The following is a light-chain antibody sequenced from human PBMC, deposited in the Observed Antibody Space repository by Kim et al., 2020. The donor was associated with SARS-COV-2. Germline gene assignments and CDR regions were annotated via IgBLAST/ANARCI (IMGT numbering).Light chain of an antibody. J-gene: IGLJ3*02. V-gene: IGLV3-1*01. CDR1: KLGDKY. CDR2: QDS. Sequence: YELTQPPSVSVSPGQTASITCSGDKLGDKYACWYQQKSGQSPVLVIYQDSKRPSGIPERFSGSNSGNTATLTISGTQAMDEADYYCQAWDSSTHWVFGGGTQLTVL. CDR3: QAWDSSTHWV.